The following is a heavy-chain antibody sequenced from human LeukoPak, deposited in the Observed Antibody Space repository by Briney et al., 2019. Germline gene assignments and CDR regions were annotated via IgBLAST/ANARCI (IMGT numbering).Heavy chain of an antibody. CDR2: IYSGGST. Sequence: GGSLRLSCAASGFTISTNYITWVRQAPGKGLEWVSVIYSGGSTEYADSVKGRFTISRDSLKNMVYLQMNSLRTEDTGVYYCARGGSTGDPFYYYYMDVRGKGTTVTISS. J-gene: IGHJ6*03. V-gene: IGHV3-66*01. D-gene: IGHD7-27*01. CDR1: GFTISTNY. CDR3: ARGGSTGDPFYYYYMDV.